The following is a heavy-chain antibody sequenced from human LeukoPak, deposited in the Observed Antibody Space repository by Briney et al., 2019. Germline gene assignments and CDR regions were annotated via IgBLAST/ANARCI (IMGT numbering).Heavy chain of an antibody. Sequence: GGSLRLSCAASGFTFSSYSMNWGRQAPRKGLEWVSCISCSSSYIYYADSVKGRFTISRDNAKNSLYLQMNSLRAEDTAVYYCAREAGSEGAPGYYYYMDVWGKGTTVTVSS. CDR1: GFTFSSYS. J-gene: IGHJ6*03. V-gene: IGHV3-21*01. D-gene: IGHD6-19*01. CDR2: ISCSSSYI. CDR3: AREAGSEGAPGYYYYMDV.